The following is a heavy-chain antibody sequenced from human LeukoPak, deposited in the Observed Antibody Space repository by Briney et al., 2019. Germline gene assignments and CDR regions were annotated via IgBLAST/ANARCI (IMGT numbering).Heavy chain of an antibody. Sequence: GGSLRLSCAASGFTFSSYSMNWVRQAPGKGLVWVSYISSSSSTIYYADSVKGRFTISRDNAKNSLYLQMNSLRAEDTAVYYCARARGRLRYFDWLPFYWGQGTLVTVSS. CDR2: ISSSSSTI. V-gene: IGHV3-48*04. J-gene: IGHJ4*02. CDR1: GFTFSSYS. CDR3: ARARGRLRYFDWLPFY. D-gene: IGHD3-9*01.